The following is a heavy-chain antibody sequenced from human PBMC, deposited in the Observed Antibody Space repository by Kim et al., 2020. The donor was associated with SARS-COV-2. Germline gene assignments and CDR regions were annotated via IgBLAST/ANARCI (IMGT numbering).Heavy chain of an antibody. CDR2: IYYSGST. CDR3: AGSYDFWSGYPLGDY. V-gene: IGHV4-59*01. D-gene: IGHD3-3*01. J-gene: IGHJ4*02. Sequence: SETLSLTCTVSGGSISSYYWSWIRQPPGKGLEWIGYIYYSGSTNYNPSLKSRVTISVDTSKNQFSLKLSSVTAADTAVYYCAGSYDFWSGYPLGDYWGQGTLVTVSS. CDR1: GGSISSYY.